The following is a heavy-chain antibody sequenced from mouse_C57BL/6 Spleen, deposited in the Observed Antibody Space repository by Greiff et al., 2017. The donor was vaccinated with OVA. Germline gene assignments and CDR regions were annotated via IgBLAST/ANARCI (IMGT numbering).Heavy chain of an antibody. CDR2: INPSSGYT. CDR3: ARGYGSSYWFAY. CDR1: GYTFTSYT. D-gene: IGHD1-1*01. J-gene: IGHJ3*01. V-gene: IGHV1-4*01. Sequence: QVQLQQSGAELARPGASVKMSCKASGYTFTSYTMHWVKQRPGQGLEWIGYINPSSGYTKYNQKFKDKATLTADKSSSTAYLQLSSLTSEDSAVYYCARGYGSSYWFAYRGQGTLVTVAA.